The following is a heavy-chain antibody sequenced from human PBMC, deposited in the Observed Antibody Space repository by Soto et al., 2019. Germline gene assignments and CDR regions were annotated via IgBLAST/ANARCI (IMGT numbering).Heavy chain of an antibody. CDR1: GGSFSGDY. Sequence: SETLSLTCAVYGGSFSGDYWTWIRQPTGTGLEWIGEINHSGSTNYNPSLKSRVTISVDTSKNQFSLKLTSVTAADTAVYYCARDKITGLSDYWGQGTLVTASS. CDR2: INHSGST. CDR3: ARDKITGLSDY. D-gene: IGHD2-8*02. V-gene: IGHV4-34*01. J-gene: IGHJ4*02.